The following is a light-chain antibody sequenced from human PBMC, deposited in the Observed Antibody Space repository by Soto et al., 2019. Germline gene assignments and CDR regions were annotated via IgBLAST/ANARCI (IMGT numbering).Light chain of an antibody. CDR3: QQYGGSPLT. J-gene: IGKJ4*01. V-gene: IGKV3D-20*01. Sequence: ETVMTQSPATLSVSPGERATLSCRASQSVSSKLAWYQQKPGLAPRLLIYDASTRATGISDRFSGSGSGTDFTLTISRLEPEDFAVYFCQQYGGSPLTFGGGTKVDIK. CDR2: DAS. CDR1: QSVSSK.